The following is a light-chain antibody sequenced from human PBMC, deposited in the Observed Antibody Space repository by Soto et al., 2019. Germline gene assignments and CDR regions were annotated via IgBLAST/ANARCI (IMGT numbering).Light chain of an antibody. V-gene: IGKV1-5*01. CDR1: QSISSW. Sequence: DIQMTQSPSTLSASVGDRVTITCRASQSISSWLAWYQQKPGKAPKLLIYDASSLDSGVPSRFSGSGSGTEFTLTISSLQPDDFATYYCQQYNSYHLTFGGGTKVEIK. J-gene: IGKJ4*01. CDR2: DAS. CDR3: QQYNSYHLT.